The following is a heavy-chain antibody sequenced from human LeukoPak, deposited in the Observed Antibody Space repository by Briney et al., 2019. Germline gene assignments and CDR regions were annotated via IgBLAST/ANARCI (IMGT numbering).Heavy chain of an antibody. V-gene: IGHV1-2*02. CDR3: ARDLSGSFALGY. CDR2: INPNSGGT. J-gene: IGHJ4*02. Sequence: ASVKVSCKASGYTFTGYYMHWVRQAPGQGLEWMGWINPNSGGTNYAQKFQGRVTMTRDTSISTAYMELSRLRPDDTAVYYCARDLSGSFALGYWGQGTLVTVSS. CDR1: GYTFTGYY. D-gene: IGHD1-26*01.